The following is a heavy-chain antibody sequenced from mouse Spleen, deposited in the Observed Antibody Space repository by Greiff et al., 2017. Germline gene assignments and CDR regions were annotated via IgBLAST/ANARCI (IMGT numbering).Heavy chain of an antibody. J-gene: IGHJ4*01. Sequence: EVQGVESGGGLVKPGGSLKLSCAASGFTFSSYAMSWVRQTPEKRLEWVATISDGGSYTYYPDNVKGRFTISRDNAKNNLYLQMSHLKSEDTAMYYCARDYDYEAMDYWGQGTSVTVSS. D-gene: IGHD1-1*02. CDR1: GFTFSSYA. CDR3: ARDYDYEAMDY. V-gene: IGHV5-4*01. CDR2: ISDGGSYT.